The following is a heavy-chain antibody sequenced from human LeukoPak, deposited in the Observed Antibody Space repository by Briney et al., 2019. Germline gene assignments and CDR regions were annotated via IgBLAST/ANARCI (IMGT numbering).Heavy chain of an antibody. J-gene: IGHJ4*02. CDR3: ARDWEVAIHRPIDY. Sequence: ASVKVSCMASGYTFTSYGISWVRQAPGQGLEWMGWISAYNGNTNYAQKLQGRVTMTTDTSTSTAFMELRSLRSDDTAVYYCARDWEVAIHRPIDYWGQGTLVTVSS. V-gene: IGHV1-18*01. D-gene: IGHD5-12*01. CDR1: GYTFTSYG. CDR2: ISAYNGNT.